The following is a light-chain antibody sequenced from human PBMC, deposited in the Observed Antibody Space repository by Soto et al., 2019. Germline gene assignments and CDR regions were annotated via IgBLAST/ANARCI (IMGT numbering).Light chain of an antibody. CDR3: CADAGISTYV. CDR1: SSDVGSYNF. J-gene: IGLJ1*01. Sequence: QSVLTQPASVSGSPGQSITISCTRTSSDVGSYNFVSWYQQHPGKVPKVMIYEVSKRPSGVSDRFSGSKSGNTASLTISGLQAEVEADYYCCADAGISTYVFGTGTKVTVL. CDR2: EVS. V-gene: IGLV2-23*02.